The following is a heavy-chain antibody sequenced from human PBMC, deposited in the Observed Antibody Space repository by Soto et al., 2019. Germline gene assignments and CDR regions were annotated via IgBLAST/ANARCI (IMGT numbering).Heavy chain of an antibody. CDR2: MNPNSGNT. V-gene: IGHV1-8*01. J-gene: IGHJ6*02. CDR3: ARGGSDREYYYYDGMDV. CDR1: GYTFTSYD. Sequence: VQLVQSGAEVKKPGASVQVSCKASGYTFTSYDINWVRQATGQGLEWMGWMNPNSGNTGYAQKFQGRVTMTRNTSISTAYMELSSLRSEETAVYYCARGGSDREYYYYDGMDVWGQGPTVTVSS. D-gene: IGHD3-10*01.